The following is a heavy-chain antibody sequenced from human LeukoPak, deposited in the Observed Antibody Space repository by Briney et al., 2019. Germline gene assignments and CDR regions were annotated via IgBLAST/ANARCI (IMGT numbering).Heavy chain of an antibody. V-gene: IGHV3-53*01. CDR2: ISGSGGST. CDR1: GFTASSNY. J-gene: IGHJ4*02. D-gene: IGHD6-13*01. CDR3: ARDGFSSSWGLAY. Sequence: GGSLRLSCAASGFTASSNYMSWVRQAPGKGLEWVSAISGSGGSTYYADSVKGRFTISRDNSKNTLYLQMNSLRVEDTAVYYCARDGFSSSWGLAYWGQGTLVTVSS.